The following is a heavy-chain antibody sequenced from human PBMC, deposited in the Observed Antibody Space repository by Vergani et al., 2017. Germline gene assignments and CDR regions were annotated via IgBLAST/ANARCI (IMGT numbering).Heavy chain of an antibody. D-gene: IGHD3-22*01. CDR1: GGTFSSYA. V-gene: IGHV1-69*01. Sequence: QVQLVQSGAEVKKPGSSVKVSCKASGGTFSSYAISWVRQAPGQGLEWMGGIIPIFGTANYAQKFQGRVTITADESTSTAYMELSSLRSEDTAVYYWASAYCSGGSYRRTYYYDSSGYSHSRYFDLWGRGTLVTVSS. J-gene: IGHJ2*01. CDR3: ASAYCSGGSYRRTYYYDSSGYSHSRYFDL. CDR2: IIPIFGTA.